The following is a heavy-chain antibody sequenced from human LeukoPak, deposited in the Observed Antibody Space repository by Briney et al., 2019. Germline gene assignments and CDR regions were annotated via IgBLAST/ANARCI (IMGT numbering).Heavy chain of an antibody. D-gene: IGHD5-18*01. CDR3: ARDGPGYSFDY. Sequence: GGSLRLSCAASGFTFSDYYMNWVRQAPGKGLEWVSSISTSGSTIYYADSVKGRFTISRDNARNSLYLQVDSLRAEDTAVFYCARDGPGYSFDYWGQGTLVTVSS. J-gene: IGHJ4*02. CDR1: GFTFSDYY. V-gene: IGHV3-11*04. CDR2: ISTSGSTI.